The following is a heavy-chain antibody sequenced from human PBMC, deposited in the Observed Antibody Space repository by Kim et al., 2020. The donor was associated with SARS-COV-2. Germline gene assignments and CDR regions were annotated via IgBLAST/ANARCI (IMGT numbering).Heavy chain of an antibody. D-gene: IGHD3-22*01. Sequence: SETLSLTCTVSGGSISSSSYYWGWIRQPPGKGLEWIGSIYYSGSTYYNPSLKSRVTISVDTSKNQFSLKLSSVTAADTAVYYCARHHYYDSSGYEPPTIDYWGQGTLVTVSS. CDR1: GGSISSSSYY. CDR3: ARHHYYDSSGYEPPTIDY. J-gene: IGHJ4*02. V-gene: IGHV4-39*01. CDR2: IYYSGST.